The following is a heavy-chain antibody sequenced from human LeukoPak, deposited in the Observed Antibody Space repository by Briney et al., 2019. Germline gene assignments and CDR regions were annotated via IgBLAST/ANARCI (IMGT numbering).Heavy chain of an antibody. Sequence: SETLSLTCTGSGGSISSYYWSWLRQPAGKGLEGSGRIYTSGSTNYNPSLKSKVTMSVDTSKNQFSLKLSSVTAADTAVYYCARALRRDGYNYYFDYWGQGTLVTVSS. CDR3: ARALRRDGYNYYFDY. V-gene: IGHV4-4*07. CDR2: IYTSGST. CDR1: GGSISSYY. J-gene: IGHJ4*02. D-gene: IGHD5-24*01.